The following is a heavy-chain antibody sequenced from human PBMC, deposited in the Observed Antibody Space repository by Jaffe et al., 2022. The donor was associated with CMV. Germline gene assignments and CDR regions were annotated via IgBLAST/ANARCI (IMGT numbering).Heavy chain of an antibody. CDR2: INPNSGGT. D-gene: IGHD6-19*01. V-gene: IGHV1-2*02. J-gene: IGHJ4*02. CDR3: ARGPNSSGWYHAFDY. Sequence: QVQLVQSGAEVKKPGASVKVSCKASGYTFTGYYMHWVRQAPGQGLEWMGWINPNSGGTNYAQKFQGRVTMTRDTSISTAYMELSRLRSDDTAVYYCARGPNSSGWYHAFDYWGQGTLVTVSS. CDR1: GYTFTGYY.